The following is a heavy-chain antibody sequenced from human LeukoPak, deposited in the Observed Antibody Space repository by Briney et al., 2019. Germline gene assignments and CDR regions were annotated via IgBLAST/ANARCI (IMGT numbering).Heavy chain of an antibody. Sequence: ASETLSLTCTVSGGSISSYYWSWIQQPPGKGLEWIGYIYYSGSTNYNPSLKSRVTISVDTSKNQFSLKLSSVTAADTAVYYCARNYDSSGYWDYWGQGTLVTVSS. J-gene: IGHJ4*02. CDR1: GGSISSYY. CDR2: IYYSGST. V-gene: IGHV4-59*01. D-gene: IGHD3-22*01. CDR3: ARNYDSSGYWDY.